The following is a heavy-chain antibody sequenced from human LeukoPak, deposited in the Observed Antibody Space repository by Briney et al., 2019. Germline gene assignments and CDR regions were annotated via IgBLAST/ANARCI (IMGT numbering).Heavy chain of an antibody. CDR1: GGSFSGYY. CDR2: INHSGST. D-gene: IGHD3-16*02. CDR3: ARDRGRLRLRLGELSLAYYYYGMDV. V-gene: IGHV4-34*01. J-gene: IGHJ6*02. Sequence: SETLSLTCAVYGGSFSGYYWSWIRQPPGKGLEWIGEINHSGSTNYNPSLKSRVTISVDTSKNQFSLKLSSVTAADTAVYYCARDRGRLRLRLGELSLAYYYYGMDVWGQGTTVTVSS.